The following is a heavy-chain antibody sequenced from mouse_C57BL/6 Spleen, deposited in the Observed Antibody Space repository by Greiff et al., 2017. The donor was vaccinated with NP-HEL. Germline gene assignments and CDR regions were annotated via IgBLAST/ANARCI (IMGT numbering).Heavy chain of an antibody. CDR1: GFTFSDYG. V-gene: IGHV5-17*01. J-gene: IGHJ4*01. D-gene: IGHD2-5*01. CDR2: ISSGSSTI. CDR3: ANYYSNYDAMDY. Sequence: EVKLMESGGGLVKPGGSLKLSCAASGFTFSDYGMHWVRQAPEKGLEWVAYISSGSSTIYYADTVKGRFTISRDNAKNTLFLQMTSLRSEDTAMYYCANYYSNYDAMDYWGQGTSVTVSS.